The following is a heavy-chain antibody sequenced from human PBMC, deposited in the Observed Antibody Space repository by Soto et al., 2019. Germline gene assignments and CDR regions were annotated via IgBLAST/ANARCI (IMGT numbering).Heavy chain of an antibody. CDR2: IIPIFGTA. D-gene: IGHD1-1*01. Sequence: QVQLVQSGAEVKKPGSSVKVSCKASGGTFSSYAISWVRQAPGHGLEWMGGIIPIFGTANYAQKFQGRVTITADESTSTAYMELSSLRSEDTAVYYCARHSGLERGHYYYGMDVWGQGTTVTVSS. CDR1: GGTFSSYA. J-gene: IGHJ6*02. CDR3: ARHSGLERGHYYYGMDV. V-gene: IGHV1-69*12.